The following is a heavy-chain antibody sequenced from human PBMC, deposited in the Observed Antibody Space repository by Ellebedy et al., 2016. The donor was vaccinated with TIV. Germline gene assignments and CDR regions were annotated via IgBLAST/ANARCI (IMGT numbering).Heavy chain of an antibody. V-gene: IGHV4-34*01. CDR2: INHIGST. CDR3: ARAFQYSSGRAFDY. D-gene: IGHD6-19*01. Sequence: MPGGSLRLSCTVSGGSISSDYWSWIRQSPEKGLEWIGEINHIGSTSYNPSLKSQVSIPGDTPKKQFSLKLSSVTAADTAVYYCARAFQYSSGRAFDYWGQGTLVTVSS. J-gene: IGHJ4*02. CDR1: GGSISSDY.